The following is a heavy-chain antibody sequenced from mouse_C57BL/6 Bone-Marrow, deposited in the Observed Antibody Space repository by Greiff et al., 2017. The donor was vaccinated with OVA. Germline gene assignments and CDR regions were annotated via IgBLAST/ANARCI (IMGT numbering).Heavy chain of an antibody. CDR2: ISGGGGNT. J-gene: IGHJ2*01. V-gene: IGHV5-9*01. CDR1: GFTFSSYT. CDR3: ARHNYDYDGGDY. D-gene: IGHD2-4*01. Sequence: EVKLQESGGGLVKPGGSLKLSCAASGFTFSSYTMSWVRQTPEKRLEWVATISGGGGNTYYPDSVKGRFTISRDNAKNTLYLQLSSLRSEDTALYYCARHNYDYDGGDYWGQGTTLTVSS.